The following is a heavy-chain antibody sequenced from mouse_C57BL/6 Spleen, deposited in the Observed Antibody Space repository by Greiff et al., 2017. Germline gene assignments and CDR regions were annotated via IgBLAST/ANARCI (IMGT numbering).Heavy chain of an antibody. D-gene: IGHD1-1*01. Sequence: VQLQQSGAELVKPGASVKLSCTASGFNIKDYYMHWVKQRTEQGLEWIGMIDPEDGETTYAPKFQGQAIITADTSSNTAYLQLSSLTSEDTSVYYCARGYDGSSYYFDYWGQGTTLTVSS. CDR1: GFNIKDYY. V-gene: IGHV14-2*01. J-gene: IGHJ2*01. CDR2: IDPEDGET. CDR3: ARGYDGSSYYFDY.